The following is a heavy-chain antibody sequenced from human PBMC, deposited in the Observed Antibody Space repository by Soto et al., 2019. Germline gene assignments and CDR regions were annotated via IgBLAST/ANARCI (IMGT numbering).Heavy chain of an antibody. D-gene: IGHD6-13*01. CDR3: ARESRYSSSDY. J-gene: IGHJ4*02. V-gene: IGHV1-18*01. Sequence: ASVKVSCQASGYTYTKYGGSWLRQAHGQGLEWMGWISAYNGNTNYAQKLQGRVTMTTDTSTSTAYMELRSLRSDDTAVYYCARESRYSSSDYWGQGTLVTVSS. CDR1: GYTYTKYG. CDR2: ISAYNGNT.